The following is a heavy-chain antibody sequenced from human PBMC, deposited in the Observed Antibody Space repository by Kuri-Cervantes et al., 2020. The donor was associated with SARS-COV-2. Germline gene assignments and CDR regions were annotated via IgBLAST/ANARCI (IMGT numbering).Heavy chain of an antibody. V-gene: IGHV1-69*06. J-gene: IGHJ3*01. D-gene: IGHD5-24*01. Sequence: SVKVSSKAIGDTVSSYSISWVRQAPGQGLEWMGGIIPLFGTTGSAQTFRGRITITADKSTNTAYMELSSLTSEDTAMYFCARDRVGRENAFDVWGLGTMVTVSS. CDR3: ARDRVGRENAFDV. CDR1: GDTVSSYS. CDR2: IIPLFGTT.